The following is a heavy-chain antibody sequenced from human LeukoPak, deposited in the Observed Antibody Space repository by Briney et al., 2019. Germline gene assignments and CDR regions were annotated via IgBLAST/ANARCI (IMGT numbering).Heavy chain of an antibody. D-gene: IGHD1-26*01. CDR1: GGTFSSYA. V-gene: IGHV1-69*05. J-gene: IGHJ4*02. CDR2: IIPIFGTA. CDR3: ARVVGATTYYFDY. Sequence: SVKVSCKASGGTFSSYAISWVRQAPGQGLEWMGGIIPIFGTANYAQKFQGRVTITTDESTSTAYMELSSLRSEDTAVYYCARVVGATTYYFDYWGQGTLVTVSS.